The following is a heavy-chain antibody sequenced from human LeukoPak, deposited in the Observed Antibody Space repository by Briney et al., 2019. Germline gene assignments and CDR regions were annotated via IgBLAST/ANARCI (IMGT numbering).Heavy chain of an antibody. D-gene: IGHD2/OR15-2a*01. J-gene: IGHJ5*02. V-gene: IGHV3-7*01. CDR1: GSISSTKS. CDR3: ARDSQGNDYFLIVTS. Sequence: GGSLSLACTASGSISSTKSMGCDRQAPGKGLEWVANIRQDGSEKNFVDSVKGRFTISRDNAKNSLYLQMNTLTAEDTAVYYCARDSQGNDYFLIVTSWGQGTLVTVSS. CDR2: IRQDGSEK.